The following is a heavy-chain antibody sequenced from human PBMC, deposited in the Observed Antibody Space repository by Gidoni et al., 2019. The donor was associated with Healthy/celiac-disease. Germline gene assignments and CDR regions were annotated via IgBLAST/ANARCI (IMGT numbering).Heavy chain of an antibody. CDR1: GFPFGHYA. J-gene: IGHJ6*02. CDR3: TSEWLEHYYYGMDV. CDR2: IRSKAYGGTT. Sequence: EVQLVESGGGLVQPGRSLILSCTASGFPFGHYAMSWFRQAPGKGLEWVGFIRSKAYGGTTEYAASVKGRFTISRDDSKSIAYLQMNSLKTEDTAVYYCTSEWLEHYYYGMDVWGQGTTVTVSS. D-gene: IGHD6-19*01. V-gene: IGHV3-49*03.